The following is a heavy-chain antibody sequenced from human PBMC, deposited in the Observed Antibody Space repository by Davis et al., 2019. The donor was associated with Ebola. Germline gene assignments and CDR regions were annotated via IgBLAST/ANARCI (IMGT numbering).Heavy chain of an antibody. Sequence: GESLKISCAASGFTFSSYGMHWVRQAPGKGLEWVANIKQDGSEKYYADSVKGRFTIPRDNSKNTLYLQMNSLRAEDTAVYYCARGAYGDYLDLRYGMDVWGKGTTVTVSS. CDR1: GFTFSSYG. V-gene: IGHV3-33*01. D-gene: IGHD4-17*01. J-gene: IGHJ6*04. CDR2: IKQDGSEK. CDR3: ARGAYGDYLDLRYGMDV.